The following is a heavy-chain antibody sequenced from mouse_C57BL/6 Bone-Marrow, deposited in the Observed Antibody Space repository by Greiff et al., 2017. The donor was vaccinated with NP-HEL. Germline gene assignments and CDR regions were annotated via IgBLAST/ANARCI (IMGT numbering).Heavy chain of an antibody. J-gene: IGHJ1*03. CDR2: IDPNSGGT. CDR1: GYTFTSYW. Sequence: LQQPGASVKLSCKASGYTFTSYWMHWVKQRPGRGLEWIGRIDPNSGGTKYNEKFKSKATLTVDKPSSTAYMQLSSLTSEDSAVYYCARTSYYGSSYGYFDVWGTGTTVTVSS. V-gene: IGHV1-72*01. CDR3: ARTSYYGSSYGYFDV. D-gene: IGHD1-1*01.